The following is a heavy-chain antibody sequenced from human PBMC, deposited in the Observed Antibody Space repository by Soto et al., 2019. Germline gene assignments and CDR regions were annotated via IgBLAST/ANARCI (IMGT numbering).Heavy chain of an antibody. D-gene: IGHD4-17*01. CDR1: GGSFSGYY. J-gene: IGHJ4*02. CDR3: AREWYYGDFFFDY. V-gene: IGHV4-34*01. Sequence: SETLSLTCAVYGGSFSGYYWSWIRQPPGKGLEWIGEINHSGSTNYNPSLKSRVTISVDTSKNQFSLELSSVTAADTAVYYCAREWYYGDFFFDYWGQGTLVTVSS. CDR2: INHSGST.